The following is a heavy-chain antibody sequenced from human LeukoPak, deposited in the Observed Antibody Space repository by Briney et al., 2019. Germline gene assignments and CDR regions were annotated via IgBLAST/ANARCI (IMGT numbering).Heavy chain of an antibody. D-gene: IGHD3-3*01. Sequence: PSETLSLTCTVSGGSLSSSSYYWGWIRQPPGKGLEWIGSIYYSGSTYYNPSLKSRVTISVDTSKNQFSLKLRSVTAADTAVYYCARQGWVFGVVITWFDPWGQGTLVTVSS. CDR3: ARQGWVFGVVITWFDP. CDR2: IYYSGST. CDR1: GGSLSSSSYY. J-gene: IGHJ5*02. V-gene: IGHV4-39*01.